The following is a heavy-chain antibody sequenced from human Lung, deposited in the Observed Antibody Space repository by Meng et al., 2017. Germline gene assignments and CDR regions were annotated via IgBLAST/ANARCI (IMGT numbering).Heavy chain of an antibody. CDR1: GYTFTGYY. D-gene: IGHD3-10*01. J-gene: IGHJ4*02. CDR3: ARGHGVLLWFGELLPTSVD. V-gene: IGHV1-2*02. Sequence: ASVKVSCKASGYTFTGYYMHWVRQAPGQGLEWMGWINPNSGGTNYAQKFQGRVTMTRDTSISTAYMELSRLRSDDTAVYYCARGHGVLLWFGELLPTSVDWGQGTLVTVSS. CDR2: INPNSGGT.